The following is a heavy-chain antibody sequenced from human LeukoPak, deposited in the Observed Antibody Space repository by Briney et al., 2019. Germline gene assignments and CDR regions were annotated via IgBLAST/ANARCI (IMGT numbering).Heavy chain of an antibody. J-gene: IGHJ6*02. CDR3: AKAPPSRYYYYYGMDV. V-gene: IGHV3-23*01. Sequence: PGGSLRLSCAASGFTFSSYAMSWVRQAPGKGLEWVSAISGSGGSTYYADSVKGRFTISRDISKNTLYLQMSSLRAEDTAVYYCAKAPPSRYYYYYGMDVWGQGTTVTVSS. CDR2: ISGSGGST. CDR1: GFTFSSYA. D-gene: IGHD6-13*01.